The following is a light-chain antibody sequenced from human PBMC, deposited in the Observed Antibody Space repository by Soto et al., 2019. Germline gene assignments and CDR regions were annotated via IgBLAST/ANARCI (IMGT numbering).Light chain of an antibody. V-gene: IGKV1-5*03. CDR1: QSISSW. CDR2: KAS. J-gene: IGKJ1*01. Sequence: DIQMTQSPSTLSASVGDRVTITCRASQSISSWLAWYQQQPGKAPKLLIYKASSLEGGVPSKFSGSGSGTDFTRTINSLQPDDFATYYCQRYSNYSLTVGQGTKVEIK. CDR3: QRYSNYSLT.